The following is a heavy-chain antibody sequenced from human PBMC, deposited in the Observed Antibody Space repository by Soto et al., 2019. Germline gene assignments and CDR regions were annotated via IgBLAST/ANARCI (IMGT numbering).Heavy chain of an antibody. J-gene: IGHJ6*02. D-gene: IGHD6-13*01. V-gene: IGHV3-33*01. CDR3: AREGSSWYHYGMDV. CDR2: IWYDGSNK. CDR1: GFTFSSYG. Sequence: QVQLVESGGGVVQPERSLRLSCAASGFTFSSYGMHWVRQAPGKGLEWVAVIWYDGSNKYYADSVKGRFTISRDNSKNTLYLQMNSLRAEDTAVYYCAREGSSWYHYGMDVWGQGTTVTVSS.